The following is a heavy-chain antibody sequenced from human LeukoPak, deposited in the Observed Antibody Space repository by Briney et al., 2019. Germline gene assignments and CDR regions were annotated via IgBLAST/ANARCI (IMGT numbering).Heavy chain of an antibody. CDR3: ARGTRLRQATTAPEAGY. CDR1: GFTFSSYS. D-gene: IGHD5-12*01. J-gene: IGHJ4*02. CDR2: ISSSSSYI. V-gene: IGHV3-21*01. Sequence: PGGSLRLSCAASGFTFSSYSMNWVRQAPGKGLELVSSISSSSSYIYYADSVKGRFTISRDNAKNSLYLQMNSLGAEDTAVYYCARGTRLRQATTAPEAGYWGQGTLVTVSS.